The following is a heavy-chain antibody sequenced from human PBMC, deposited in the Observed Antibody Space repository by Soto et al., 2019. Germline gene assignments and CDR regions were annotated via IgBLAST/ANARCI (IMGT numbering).Heavy chain of an antibody. Sequence: QVQLQESGPGLVRPSGTLSLTCAVSGDSINSNYCWTWVRQPPGKGLEWIAEIYYSGGTSYNPSLKRRATTSMDKSTNQFSLNLTSLTAADTAMYYCARDTGWGLGYWGQGTLVTVSS. CDR2: IYYSGGT. J-gene: IGHJ4*02. V-gene: IGHV4-4*02. CDR3: ARDTGWGLGY. D-gene: IGHD6-19*01. CDR1: GDSINSNYC.